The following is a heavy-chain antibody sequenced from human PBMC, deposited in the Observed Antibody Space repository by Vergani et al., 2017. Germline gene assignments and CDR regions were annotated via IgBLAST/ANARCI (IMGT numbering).Heavy chain of an antibody. CDR1: GYSIDIGYY. Sequence: QLQLQESGPRQVRPSETLSLSCAVSGYSIDIGYYWAWIRQSPEKGLEWIATVYRDGSAYYNPSLQNRVTISVDKAQNHFSLELHSATASDTAVYYCARLSGSGFSAGPEYWGPGTLVTVSS. CDR3: ARLSGSGFSAGPEY. D-gene: IGHD5-12*01. CDR2: VYRDGSA. V-gene: IGHV4-38-2*01. J-gene: IGHJ4*02.